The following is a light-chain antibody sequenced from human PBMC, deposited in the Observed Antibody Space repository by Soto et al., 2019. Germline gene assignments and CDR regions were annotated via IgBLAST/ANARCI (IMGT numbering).Light chain of an antibody. CDR1: QSVSSY. V-gene: IGKV3-20*01. CDR3: QQYVSSSRT. Sequence: EIVLTQSPGTLSLSPGARATLSCRASQSVSSYLAWYQQKPGQAPRLLIYGASSRATGIPDRFSGRGSGTDFSLTISRLEPEDFAVYYCQQYVSSSRTFGQGTKVEIK. CDR2: GAS. J-gene: IGKJ1*01.